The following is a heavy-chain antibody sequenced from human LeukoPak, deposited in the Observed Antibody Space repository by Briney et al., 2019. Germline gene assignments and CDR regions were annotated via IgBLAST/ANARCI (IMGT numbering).Heavy chain of an antibody. J-gene: IGHJ4*02. CDR2: IFYTGST. CDR1: GGSIRTYY. Sequence: SETLSLTCTVSGGSIRTYYWSWIRQPPGKGLEWIGYIFYTGSTNSNPSLGSRVTMSADPSKNQLSLKLTSVTAADTAVYYCMTSGDVLDNYYRGYYFDNWSQGILVTVSS. V-gene: IGHV4-59*01. CDR3: MTSGDVLDNYYRGYYFDN. D-gene: IGHD3-10*01.